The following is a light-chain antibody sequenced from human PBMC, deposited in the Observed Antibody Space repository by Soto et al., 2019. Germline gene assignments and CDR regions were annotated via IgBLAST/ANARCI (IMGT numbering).Light chain of an antibody. Sequence: QPVLTQSHSASASLGASVKLTCTLSSGHISYAIAWHQQQPAKGPRYLMKLDSDGSHTKGDAIPDRFSGASSWAERYLTISSLQSEDEADYYCQTWGTGSHVVFGGGTKLTVL. CDR2: LDSDGSH. V-gene: IGLV4-69*01. CDR1: SGHISYA. J-gene: IGLJ2*01. CDR3: QTWGTGSHVV.